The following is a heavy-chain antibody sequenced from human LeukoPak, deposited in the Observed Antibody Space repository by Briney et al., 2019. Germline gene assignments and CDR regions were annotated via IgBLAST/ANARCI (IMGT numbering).Heavy chain of an antibody. CDR2: ISAYNGYT. CDR1: GYSFTNYG. V-gene: IGHV1-18*01. CDR3: ARMTVSGRDNWFDP. D-gene: IGHD6-19*01. J-gene: IGHJ5*02. Sequence: ASVKVSCKASGYSFTNYGISWVRQAPGQGLEWMGWISAYNGYTHFAQKFQGRVTMTTDTSTSTAYMELRSLRSEDTAVYYCARMTVSGRDNWFDPWGQGTLVTVSS.